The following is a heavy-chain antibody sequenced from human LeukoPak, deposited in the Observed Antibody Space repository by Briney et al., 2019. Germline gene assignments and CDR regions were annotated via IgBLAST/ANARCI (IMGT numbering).Heavy chain of an antibody. D-gene: IGHD4-17*01. CDR1: GGTFSSYA. Sequence: SVKVSCKASGGTFSSYAISWVRQAPGQGLEGMGRIIPILGIANYAQKFQGRVTITADKSTSTAYMELSSLRSEDTAVYYCARAGDYGEYFDYWGQGTLVTVSS. CDR3: ARAGDYGEYFDY. J-gene: IGHJ4*02. CDR2: IIPILGIA. V-gene: IGHV1-69*04.